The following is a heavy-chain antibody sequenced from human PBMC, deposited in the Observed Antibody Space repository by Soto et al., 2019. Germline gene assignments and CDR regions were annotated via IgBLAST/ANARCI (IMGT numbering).Heavy chain of an antibody. CDR2: INSDGSST. Sequence: GGSLRLSCAASGFTFTNYWMHWVRQAPGKGLVWVSRINSDGSSTGYADSVKGRFTISRDNAKNTLSLQMNSLRAEDTAVYFCARDHCSGSTVSCNPFDYWGQGTLVTVSS. CDR3: ARDHCSGSTVSCNPFDY. V-gene: IGHV3-74*01. D-gene: IGHD2-15*01. J-gene: IGHJ4*02. CDR1: GFTFTNYW.